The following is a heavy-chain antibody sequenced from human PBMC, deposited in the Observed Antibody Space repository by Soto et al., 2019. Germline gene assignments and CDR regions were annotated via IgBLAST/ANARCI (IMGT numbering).Heavy chain of an antibody. CDR1: GASLSHFF. CDR3: VRIAAAGTT. CDR2: FYYSGST. V-gene: IGHV4-59*01. D-gene: IGHD6-25*01. Sequence: QVHLQESGPGLVKPSETLSLTCSVSGASLSHFFWHWIRQPPGKGLEWIASFYYSGSTKYNPSLQCRVTISADTSNNHFSLKMTSVTAADTAVYYCVRIAAAGTTWGQGTLVTVSS. J-gene: IGHJ4*02.